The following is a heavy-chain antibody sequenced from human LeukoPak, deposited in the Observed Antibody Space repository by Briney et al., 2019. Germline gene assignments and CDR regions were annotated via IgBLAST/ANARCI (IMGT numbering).Heavy chain of an antibody. CDR2: VDYSGSI. Sequence: SETLSLTCAVFGGSFSGYYWSWVRQPPGKGLEWIGEVDYSGSINYNPSLESRVTISVDASKNQFSLKLTSVTAADTAMYYCARGVDSAKVGYWGQGTLVTVSS. J-gene: IGHJ4*02. D-gene: IGHD3-3*01. CDR3: ARGVDSAKVGY. CDR1: GGSFSGYY. V-gene: IGHV4-34*01.